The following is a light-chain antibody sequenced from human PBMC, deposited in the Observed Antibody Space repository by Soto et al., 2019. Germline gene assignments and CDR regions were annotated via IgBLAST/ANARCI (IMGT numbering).Light chain of an antibody. J-gene: IGKJ5*01. CDR1: QSVSSY. V-gene: IGKV3-20*01. Sequence: EIVLTQSPATLSLSPGERATLSCRASQSVSSYLAWYQQKPGQAPRLLIHGASIRATGIPARFSGSGSGTDFTLTISRLEPEDFAVYYCQQYGSSPITFGQGTRLEIK. CDR2: GAS. CDR3: QQYGSSPIT.